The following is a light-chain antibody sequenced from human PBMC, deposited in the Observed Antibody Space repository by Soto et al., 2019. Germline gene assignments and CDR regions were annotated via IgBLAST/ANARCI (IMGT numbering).Light chain of an antibody. J-gene: IGKJ5*01. CDR1: QGISNF. CDR3: QKYSSVLT. V-gene: IGKV1-27*01. CDR2: AAS. Sequence: DIQMTQSPSSLSTSVGDRVTITCRASQGISNFLAWYQQKPGKVPKLLISAASTLQSGVPSRFSGSGSGTEFPRTLTRLQPEEVSNYYCQKYSSVLTFGQGTRMEIK.